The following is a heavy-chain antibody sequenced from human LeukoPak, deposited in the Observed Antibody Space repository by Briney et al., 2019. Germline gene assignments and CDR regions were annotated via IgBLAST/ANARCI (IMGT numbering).Heavy chain of an antibody. J-gene: IGHJ4*02. D-gene: IGHD6-13*01. V-gene: IGHV4-59*08. CDR3: ASVLGGSWYFNPEFDY. Sequence: SETLSLTCTVSGGSISSYYWSWIRQPPGKGLEWIGYIYYSGSTNYNPSLKSRVTISVDTSKNQFSLKLSSVTAADTAVYYCASVLGGSWYFNPEFDYWGQGTLVTVSS. CDR1: GGSISSYY. CDR2: IYYSGST.